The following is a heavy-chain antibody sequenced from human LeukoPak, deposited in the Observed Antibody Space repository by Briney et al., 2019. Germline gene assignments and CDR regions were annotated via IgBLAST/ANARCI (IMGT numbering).Heavy chain of an antibody. J-gene: IGHJ5*02. CDR2: ISAYNGNT. CDR1: GYTFTGYY. V-gene: IGHV1-18*04. Sequence: WASVKVSCKASGYTFTGYYMHWVRQAPGQGLEWMGWISAYNGNTNYAQKLQGRVTMTTDTSTSTAYMELRSLRSDDTAVYYCARGSSGYYLVDPWGQGTLVTVSS. D-gene: IGHD3-22*01. CDR3: ARGSSGYYLVDP.